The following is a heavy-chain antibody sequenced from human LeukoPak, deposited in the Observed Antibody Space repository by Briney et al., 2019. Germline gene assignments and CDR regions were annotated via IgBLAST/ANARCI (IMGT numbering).Heavy chain of an antibody. CDR2: IYYSGST. CDR3: ARTNIIVDTDNWFDP. J-gene: IGHJ5*02. D-gene: IGHD5-18*01. Sequence: SETLSLTCTVSGGSISSYYWSWIRQPPGKGLEWIGYIYYSGSTNYNPSLKSRVTISVDTSKNQFSLKLSSVTAADTGVYYCARTNIIVDTDNWFDPWGQGTLVTVSS. V-gene: IGHV4-59*01. CDR1: GGSISSYY.